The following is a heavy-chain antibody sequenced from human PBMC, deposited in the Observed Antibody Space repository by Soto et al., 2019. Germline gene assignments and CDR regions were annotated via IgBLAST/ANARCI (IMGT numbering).Heavy chain of an antibody. CDR1: AYIFINYW. J-gene: IGHJ3*02. V-gene: IGHV5-51*01. Sequence: GASLKISCKGSAYIFINYWIGWVRQLPGRGLEWMGIIFPADSDTRYSPSFQGHVSISADTSVNTAYLQWSSLKASDTAIYYCATYDGGTSNDAFDIWGQGTMVTVSS. D-gene: IGHD5-12*01. CDR3: ATYDGGTSNDAFDI. CDR2: IFPADSDT.